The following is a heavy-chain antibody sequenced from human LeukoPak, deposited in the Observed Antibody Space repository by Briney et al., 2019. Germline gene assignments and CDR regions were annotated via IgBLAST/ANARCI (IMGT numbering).Heavy chain of an antibody. V-gene: IGHV4-4*07. J-gene: IGHJ4*02. CDR2: IYTRGST. D-gene: IGHD1-26*01. CDR3: ARENSGSYREFDY. Sequence: RIYTRGSTNYNPSLKIPVTMSLDTSNNHFSLKLSSVTAADTAVFYCARENSGSYREFDYWGQGTLVTVSS.